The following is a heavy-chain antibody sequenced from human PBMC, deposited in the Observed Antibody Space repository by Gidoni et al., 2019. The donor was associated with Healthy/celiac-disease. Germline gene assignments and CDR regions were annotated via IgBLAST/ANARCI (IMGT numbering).Heavy chain of an antibody. CDR3: ARVRFGELFPSSGWFDP. CDR1: GYSISSGYY. CDR2: IYHSGST. Sequence: QVQLQESGPGLVKPSETLSLTCTVSGYSISSGYYWGWLRQPPGKGLEWIGSIYHSGSTYYNPSLKSRVTISVDTSKNQFSLKLSSVTAADTAVYYCARVRFGELFPSSGWFDPWGQGTLVTVSS. V-gene: IGHV4-38-2*02. D-gene: IGHD3-10*01. J-gene: IGHJ5*02.